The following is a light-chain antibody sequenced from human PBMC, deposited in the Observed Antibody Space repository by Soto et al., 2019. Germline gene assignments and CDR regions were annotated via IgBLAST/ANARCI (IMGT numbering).Light chain of an antibody. CDR2: EVS. Sequence: QSVLTQPASVSGSPGQSITISCTGTSSDVGSYKYVSWYQQHPGKAPKLMIYEVSSRPSGVSYRFSGSKSGNTASLTISGLQAEDEADYYCSSYTSISTWVFGGGTKLPS. J-gene: IGLJ3*02. V-gene: IGLV2-14*01. CDR3: SSYTSISTWV. CDR1: SSDVGSYKY.